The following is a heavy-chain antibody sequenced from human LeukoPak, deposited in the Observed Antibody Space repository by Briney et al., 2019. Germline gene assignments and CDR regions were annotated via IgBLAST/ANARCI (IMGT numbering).Heavy chain of an antibody. CDR3: ARVDGSCSGGSCPSGNWFDP. J-gene: IGHJ5*02. CDR1: GYSISSGYY. V-gene: IGHV4-38-2*02. CDR2: FHTRGST. D-gene: IGHD2-15*01. Sequence: PSETLSLTCTVSGYSISSGYYWGWIRQPAGKGLEWIGRFHTRGSTHYNPSLKSRVIISVDTAKNQFSLKLNSVTAADTAVYYCARVDGSCSGGSCPSGNWFDPWGQGTLVTVSS.